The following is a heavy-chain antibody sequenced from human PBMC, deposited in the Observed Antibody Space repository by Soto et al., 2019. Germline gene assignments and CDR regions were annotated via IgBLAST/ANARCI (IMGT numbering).Heavy chain of an antibody. V-gene: IGHV3-23*01. J-gene: IGHJ4*02. CDR3: AKEAPTTYSSGGYARGRGYFDY. CDR1: GFTFSSYA. Sequence: PGGSLRLSCAASGFTFSSYAMSWVRQAPGKGLEWVSAISGSGGSTYYADSVKGRFTISRDNSKNTLYLQMNSLRAEDTAVYYCAKEAPTTYSSGGYARGRGYFDYWGQGTLVTVSS. D-gene: IGHD6-19*01. CDR2: ISGSGGST.